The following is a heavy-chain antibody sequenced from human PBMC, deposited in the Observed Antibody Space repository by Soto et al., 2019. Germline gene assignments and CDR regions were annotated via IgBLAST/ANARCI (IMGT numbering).Heavy chain of an antibody. D-gene: IGHD3-10*01. J-gene: IGHJ5*02. CDR1: GDSVSSNSAA. Sequence: SQTLSLTCALSGDSVSSNSAAWNWIRQSPSRGLEWLGRTYYRSKWYNDYAVSVKSRITINPDTSKNQFSLQLNSVTPEDTAVYYCAREYYYYGSGSSWFDPWGQGTLVTVSS. V-gene: IGHV6-1*01. CDR3: AREYYYYGSGSSWFDP. CDR2: TYYRSKWYN.